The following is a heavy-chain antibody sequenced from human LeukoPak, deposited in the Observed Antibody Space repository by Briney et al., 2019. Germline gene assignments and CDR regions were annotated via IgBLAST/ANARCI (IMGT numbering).Heavy chain of an antibody. J-gene: IGHJ6*04. CDR3: ARDRDYGSGSYSLYYYYGMDV. V-gene: IGHV3-33*08. CDR2: IWYDGSNK. Sequence: GGSLRLSCAASGFTFSSYAMSWVRQAPGKGLEWVAVIWYDGSNKYYADSVKGRFTISRDNSKNTLYLQMNSLRAEDTAVYYCARDRDYGSGSYSLYYYYGMDVWGKGTTVTVSS. D-gene: IGHD3-10*01. CDR1: GFTFSSYA.